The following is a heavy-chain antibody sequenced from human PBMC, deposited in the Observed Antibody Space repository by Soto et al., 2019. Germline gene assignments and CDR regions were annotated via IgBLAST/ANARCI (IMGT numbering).Heavy chain of an antibody. D-gene: IGHD1-1*01. V-gene: IGHV3-30*04. CDR3: ARDLQAGTDNVNWFAP. CDR2: IAYDGSNK. J-gene: IGHJ5*02. Sequence: GGSLRLSCAASGFSISRSAMHWVRQAPGKGPEWVAVIAYDGSNKWYADSAKGRFTISRDNSKNTLYLHMTSLRGEDTAVYYCARDLQAGTDNVNWFAPWGQGT. CDR1: GFSISRSA.